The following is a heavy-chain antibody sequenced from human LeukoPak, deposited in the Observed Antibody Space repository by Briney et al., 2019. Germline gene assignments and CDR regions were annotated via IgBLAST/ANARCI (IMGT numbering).Heavy chain of an antibody. J-gene: IGHJ4*02. CDR3: AADLWPPPLITTTSSQASQASNTWHDLD. D-gene: IGHD3-10*01. CDR2: FDPEDGET. CDR1: GYTLTEFS. Sequence: GASVKVSCKVSGYTLTEFSMDWVRQAPGKGLEWMGGFDPEDGETIYAQEFQGRVTMTEDTSTDTAYMELSSLRSEDTAVYYCAADLWPPPLITTTSSQASQASNTWHDLDWGQGTLVTVSS. V-gene: IGHV1-24*01.